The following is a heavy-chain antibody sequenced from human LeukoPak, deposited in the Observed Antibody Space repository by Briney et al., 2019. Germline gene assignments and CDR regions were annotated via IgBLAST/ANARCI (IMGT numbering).Heavy chain of an antibody. CDR3: ARLHYYYYMDV. J-gene: IGHJ6*03. Sequence: GGSLRLSCAASGFIFSTYWMSWIRKAPGKGLVWVANIKQVGSEKYYVDSEKGRFTISRDNAKNSLYLQMNSLRAEDTAVYYCARLHYYYYMDVWGKGTTVTISS. CDR2: IKQVGSEK. V-gene: IGHV3-7*01. CDR1: GFIFSTYW.